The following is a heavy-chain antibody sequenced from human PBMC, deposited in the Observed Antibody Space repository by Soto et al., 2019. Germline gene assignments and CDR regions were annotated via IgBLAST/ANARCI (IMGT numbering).Heavy chain of an antibody. CDR3: ARGITGFGELSYYYYYGMDV. Sequence: PSETLSLTCAVSGYSISRGYYWGWIRQPPGKGLEWIGSIYHSGSTYYNPSLKSRVTISVDTSKNQFSLKLSSVTAADTAVYYCARGITGFGELSYYYYYGMDVWGQGTTVTVSS. CDR1: GYSISRGYY. J-gene: IGHJ6*02. D-gene: IGHD3-10*01. V-gene: IGHV4-38-2*01. CDR2: IYHSGST.